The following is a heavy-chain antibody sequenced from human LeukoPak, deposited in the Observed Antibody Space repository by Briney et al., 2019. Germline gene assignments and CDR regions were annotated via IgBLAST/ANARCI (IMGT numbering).Heavy chain of an antibody. Sequence: ASVKVSCKVSGYTLTELSMHWVRQAPGQGLEWMGWINPNSGGTNYAQKFQGRVTMTTDTSTTTAYMELRSLRSDDTAVYYCARDTLPDYWGQGTLVTVSS. J-gene: IGHJ4*02. V-gene: IGHV1-2*02. CDR1: GYTLTELS. CDR2: INPNSGGT. CDR3: ARDTLPDY.